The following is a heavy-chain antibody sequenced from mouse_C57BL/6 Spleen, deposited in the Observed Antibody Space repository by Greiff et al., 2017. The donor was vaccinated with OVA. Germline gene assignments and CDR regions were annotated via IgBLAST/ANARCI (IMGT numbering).Heavy chain of an antibody. Sequence: EVQLQQSGPELVKPGASVKMSCKASGYTFTDYNMHWVKQSHGKSLEWIGYINPNNGGTSYNQKFKGKATLTVNKSSSTAYMELRSLTSEDSAVYYCGYDYDGPYAMDYWGQGTSVTVSS. D-gene: IGHD2-4*01. J-gene: IGHJ4*01. CDR1: GYTFTDYN. CDR2: INPNNGGT. CDR3: GYDYDGPYAMDY. V-gene: IGHV1-22*01.